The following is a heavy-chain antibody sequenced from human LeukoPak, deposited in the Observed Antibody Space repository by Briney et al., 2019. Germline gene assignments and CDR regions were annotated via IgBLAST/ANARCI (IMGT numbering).Heavy chain of an antibody. CDR3: ARFDFWSGYCDS. D-gene: IGHD3-3*01. Sequence: SETLSLTCTVSGGSISSGDYYWSWIRQPPGKGLEWIAYISHSGGTYYNPSLKSRATISLDTSRNQFSLKLSSVTAADTAVFYCARFDFWSGYCDSWGQGTLVTVSS. J-gene: IGHJ4*02. V-gene: IGHV4-30-4*01. CDR1: GGSISSGDYY. CDR2: ISHSGGT.